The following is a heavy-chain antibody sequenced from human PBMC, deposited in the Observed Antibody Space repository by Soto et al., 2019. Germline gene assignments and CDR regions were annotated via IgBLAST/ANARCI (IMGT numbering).Heavy chain of an antibody. CDR2: IKSKTDGGTT. Sequence: GGSLRLSCAASGFTFSNAWMSWVRQAPGKGLEWVGRIKSKTDGGTTDYAAPVKGRFTISRGDSKNTLYLQMNSLKTEDTAVYYCTTEGEHYYYGMDVWGQGTTVTVSS. J-gene: IGHJ6*02. CDR1: GFTFSNAW. V-gene: IGHV3-15*01. D-gene: IGHD1-26*01. CDR3: TTEGEHYYYGMDV.